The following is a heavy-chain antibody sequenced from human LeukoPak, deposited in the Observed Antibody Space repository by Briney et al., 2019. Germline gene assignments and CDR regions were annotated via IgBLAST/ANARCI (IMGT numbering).Heavy chain of an antibody. D-gene: IGHD3-10*01. Sequence: SQTLSLTCTVSGVSISRGGFYWSRLRPHPGKGLEWIGYIYYSGSTYYNPSLKSRVTISVDTSKNQFSLKLSSVTAADTAVYYCARDELTMVNWGQGTLVTVSS. CDR2: IYYSGST. V-gene: IGHV4-31*03. J-gene: IGHJ4*02. CDR1: GVSISRGGFY. CDR3: ARDELTMVN.